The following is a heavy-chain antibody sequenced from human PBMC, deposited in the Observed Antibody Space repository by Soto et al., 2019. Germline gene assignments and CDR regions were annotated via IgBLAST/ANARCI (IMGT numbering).Heavy chain of an antibody. CDR2: INHSGGST. CDR1: GYTFTNYY. Sequence: QVQLVQSGAEVKKPGASVKVSCKASGYTFTNYYIHWVRQAPGQGLEWMGMINHSGGSTSYTRRFQGRVTLTRDTSTSPVYMELSSLRSEATAVYYCARESQSSGWSWFDYWGQGTLVTVSS. J-gene: IGHJ4*02. CDR3: ARESQSSGWSWFDY. V-gene: IGHV1-46*01. D-gene: IGHD6-19*01.